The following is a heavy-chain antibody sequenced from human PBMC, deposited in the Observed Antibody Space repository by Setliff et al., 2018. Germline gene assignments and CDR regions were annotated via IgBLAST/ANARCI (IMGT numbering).Heavy chain of an antibody. CDR2: IKSDGSNT. CDR3: AGKGYCSTTNCYSPI. CDR1: EFTFRNYY. J-gene: IGHJ6*04. Sequence: GGSLRLSCAASEFTFRNYYMHWVRQAPGQGLMWVSYIKSDGSNTHYADSVRGRFTISRDNAKNTLYLQVNSLRAEDTAVYYCAGKGYCSTTNCYSPIWGKGTTVTVSS. D-gene: IGHD2-2*02. V-gene: IGHV3-74*01.